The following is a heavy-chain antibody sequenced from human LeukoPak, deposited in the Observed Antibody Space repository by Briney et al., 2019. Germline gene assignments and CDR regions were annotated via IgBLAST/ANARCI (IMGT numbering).Heavy chain of an antibody. D-gene: IGHD4-11*01. V-gene: IGHV3-21*01. CDR3: AKILPDTVTADY. CDR1: GFTFSGYN. CDR2: ISHSSSSL. J-gene: IGHJ4*02. Sequence: PGGSLRLSCAASGFTFSGYNMNWVRQAPGKGLEWVSSISHSSSSLYYADSVKGRFTISRDNAKNSLYLQMNSLRAEDTAVYYCAKILPDTVTADYWGQGTLVTVSS.